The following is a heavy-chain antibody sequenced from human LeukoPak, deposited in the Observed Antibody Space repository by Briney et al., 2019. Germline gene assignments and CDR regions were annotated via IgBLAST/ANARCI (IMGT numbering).Heavy chain of an antibody. V-gene: IGHV4-34*01. CDR1: GGSFSGYY. D-gene: IGHD6-13*01. Sequence: NPSETLSLTCAVYGGSFSGYYWSWIRQPPGKGLEWIGEINHSGSTNYNPSLKSRVTISVDTSKNQFSLKLSSVTAADTAVYYCARHGAAAGYYYYYYMDVWGKGTTVTISS. CDR2: INHSGST. CDR3: ARHGAAAGYYYYYYMDV. J-gene: IGHJ6*03.